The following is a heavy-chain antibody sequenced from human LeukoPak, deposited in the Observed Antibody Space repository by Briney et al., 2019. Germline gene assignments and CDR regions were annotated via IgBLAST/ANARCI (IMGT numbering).Heavy chain of an antibody. CDR3: ARGINYDILTGSYYFDY. CDR2: IFTSGST. Sequence: PSETLSLTCSVSGMSISSYYWTWIRQPAGKGLEWIGRIFTSGSTSYNPSLTSRVTMSVDTSKNQFSLTLTSVTAADTAVYYCARGINYDILTGSYYFDYWGQGTLVTVSS. J-gene: IGHJ4*02. D-gene: IGHD3-9*01. CDR1: GMSISSYY. V-gene: IGHV4-4*07.